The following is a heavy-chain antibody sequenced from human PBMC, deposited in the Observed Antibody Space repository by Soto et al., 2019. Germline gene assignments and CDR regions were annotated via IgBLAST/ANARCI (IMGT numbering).Heavy chain of an antibody. V-gene: IGHV1-18*04. CDR3: ARDQERQWLDDYYYGMDV. J-gene: IGHJ6*02. Sequence: ASVKVSCKASGYTFTSYGISWVRQAPGQGLEWMGWISAYNGNTNYAQKLQGRVTMTTDTSTSTAYMELRSLRSDDTAVYYCARDQERQWLDDYYYGMDVWGQGTTVTVSS. CDR2: ISAYNGNT. CDR1: GYTFTSYG. D-gene: IGHD6-19*01.